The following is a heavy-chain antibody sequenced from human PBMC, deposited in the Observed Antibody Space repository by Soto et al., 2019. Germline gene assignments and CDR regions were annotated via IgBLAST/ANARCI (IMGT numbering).Heavy chain of an antibody. CDR1: GDSISASY. J-gene: IGHJ5*02. CDR2: IYYSGST. CDR3: ARLAAVAEGGWFDP. Sequence: SETLSLTCTVSGDSISASYWTWIRQPPGKGLEWIGYIYYSGSTNYNPSLKSRVTISVDTSKNQFSLKLSSVTAADTAVYYCARLAAVAEGGWFDPWGQGTLVTVSS. V-gene: IGHV4-59*01. D-gene: IGHD6-19*01.